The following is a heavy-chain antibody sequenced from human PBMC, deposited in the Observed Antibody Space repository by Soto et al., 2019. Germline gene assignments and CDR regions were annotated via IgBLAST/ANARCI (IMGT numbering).Heavy chain of an antibody. Sequence: PGGSLRLSCAASGFTFSSFAMSWVRQAPGKGPEWVAGIPGSGSDTHYADSVKGRFTISRDNSKNTLHLQMNSLRAEDTAIYYCAKEIAEAGIPYFDHWGQGILVTVSS. J-gene: IGHJ4*02. CDR2: IPGSGSDT. CDR3: AKEIAEAGIPYFDH. CDR1: GFTFSSFA. V-gene: IGHV3-23*01. D-gene: IGHD6-19*01.